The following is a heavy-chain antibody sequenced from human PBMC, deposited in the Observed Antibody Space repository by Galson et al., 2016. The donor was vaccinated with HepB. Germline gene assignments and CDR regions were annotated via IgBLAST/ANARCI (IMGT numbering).Heavy chain of an antibody. V-gene: IGHV4-39*07. CDR1: GGSIRSSNSY. D-gene: IGHD5-18*01. CDR2: MYYSGDT. J-gene: IGHJ4*02. Sequence: SETLSLTCTVSGGSIRSSNSYWGWIRQSPGKGLEWLGTMYYSGDTYYNPSLKSRVTISLDTSRNQFSLKLTSVTAAATAVYFCARESTSMSFDHWGPGTVVSVSS. CDR3: ARESTSMSFDH.